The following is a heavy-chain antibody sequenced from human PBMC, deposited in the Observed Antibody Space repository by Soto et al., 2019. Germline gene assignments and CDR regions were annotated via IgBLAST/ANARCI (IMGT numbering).Heavy chain of an antibody. V-gene: IGHV3-21*01. Sequence: EVQLVESGGVLVKPGGSLRLSCAASGLTFTEYTMNWVRQASGRALEWFSSISAISSYIYYAVSVKGRFTISRDNAKNSLSLPLNSLRAEDESFYYCTTDHGYCPPRTDMDYWGQGRLVTVSS. CDR1: GLTFTEYT. D-gene: IGHD6-25*01. CDR2: ISAISSYI. J-gene: IGHJ4*02. CDR3: TTDHGYCPPRTDMDY.